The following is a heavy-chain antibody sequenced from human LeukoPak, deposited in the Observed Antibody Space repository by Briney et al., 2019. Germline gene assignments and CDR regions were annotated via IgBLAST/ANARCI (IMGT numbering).Heavy chain of an antibody. Sequence: SSETLSLTCAVYGGSFSGYYWSWIRQPPGKGLEWIGEIDHSGSTNYNPSLKSRVTISVDTSKNQFSLKLSSVTAADTAVYYCATLPIAARRVDYWGQGTLVTVSS. J-gene: IGHJ4*02. CDR1: GGSFSGYY. D-gene: IGHD6-6*01. V-gene: IGHV4-34*01. CDR2: IDHSGST. CDR3: ATLPIAARRVDY.